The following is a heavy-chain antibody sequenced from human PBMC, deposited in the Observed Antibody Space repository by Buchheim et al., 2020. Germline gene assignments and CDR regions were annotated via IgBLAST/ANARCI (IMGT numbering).Heavy chain of an antibody. CDR1: GFTFSSYG. V-gene: IGHV3-30*18. CDR3: AKDPGVGATLDY. Sequence: QVQLVESGGGVVQPGRSLRLSCAASGFTFSSYGMHWVRQAPGKGLEWVAVISYDGSNKYYADSGKGRFTISRDNSKKTMYLQMNSLRAEDTAVYYCAKDPGVGATLDYWGQGTL. D-gene: IGHD1-26*01. CDR2: ISYDGSNK. J-gene: IGHJ4*02.